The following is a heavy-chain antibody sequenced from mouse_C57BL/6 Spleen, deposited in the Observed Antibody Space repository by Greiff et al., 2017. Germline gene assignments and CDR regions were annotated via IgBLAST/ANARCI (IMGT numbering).Heavy chain of an antibody. Sequence: VQLQQSGAELVRPGTSVKVSCKASGYAFTNYLIEWVKQRPGQGLEWIGVINPGSGGTNYNEKFKGKATLTADKAASTANMQLSGLTSEDYAVYFCERDGSSYGYFDVWGTGTTVTVSS. D-gene: IGHD1-1*01. CDR1: GYAFTNYL. V-gene: IGHV1-54*01. CDR3: ERDGSSYGYFDV. CDR2: INPGSGGT. J-gene: IGHJ1*03.